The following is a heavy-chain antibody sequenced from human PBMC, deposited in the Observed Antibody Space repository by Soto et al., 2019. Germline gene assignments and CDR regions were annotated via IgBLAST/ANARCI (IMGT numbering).Heavy chain of an antibody. J-gene: IGHJ6*02. Sequence: QVQLVESGGGVVQPGRSLRLSCAASGFTFSSYGMHWVRQAPGKGLEWVAVISYDGSNKYYADSVKGRFTISRDNSKNPLYLQMNSLRAEDTAVYYCAKDLGGIAATEFVFGMDVWGQGTTVTVS. CDR1: GFTFSSYG. CDR3: AKDLGGIAATEFVFGMDV. CDR2: ISYDGSNK. D-gene: IGHD6-13*01. V-gene: IGHV3-30*18.